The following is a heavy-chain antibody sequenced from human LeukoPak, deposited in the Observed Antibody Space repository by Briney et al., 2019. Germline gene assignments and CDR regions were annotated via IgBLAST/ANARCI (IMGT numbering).Heavy chain of an antibody. CDR2: MSYDGSNK. D-gene: IGHD5-24*01. CDR3: AKVSSTIGPFDY. CDR1: GFTFSSYG. J-gene: IGHJ4*02. V-gene: IGHV3-30*18. Sequence: GGSLRLSCAASGFTFSSYGMHWVRQAPGKGLEWVAVMSYDGSNKYYADSVKGRFTISRDNPKNTLYLQMNSLRAEDTAVYYCAKVSSTIGPFDYWGQGTLVTVSS.